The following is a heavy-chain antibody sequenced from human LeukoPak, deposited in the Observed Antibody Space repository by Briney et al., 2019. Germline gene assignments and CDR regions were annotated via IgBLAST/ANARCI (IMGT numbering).Heavy chain of an antibody. V-gene: IGHV4-4*07. Sequence: SETLSLTCTVSGGSISSYYWSWIRQPAGKGLDCIGRIYTSGSTNYNPSLKSRVTMSVDTSKNQFSLKLSSVTAADTAVYYCARGGGDYDPYYFDYWGQGTLVTVSS. J-gene: IGHJ4*02. D-gene: IGHD4-17*01. CDR3: ARGGGDYDPYYFDY. CDR1: GGSISSYY. CDR2: IYTSGST.